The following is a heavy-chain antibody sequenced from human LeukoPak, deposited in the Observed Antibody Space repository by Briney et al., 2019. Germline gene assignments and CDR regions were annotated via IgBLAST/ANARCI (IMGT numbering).Heavy chain of an antibody. CDR3: ARGAIHIVVVPAATGKYYYYYMDV. V-gene: IGHV3-7*01. CDR2: IKQDGSEK. Sequence: GESLRLSCAASGFTFSSYWMSWVRQAPGKGLEWVANIKQDGSEKYYVDSVKGRFTISRDNAKNSLYLQMNSLRAEDTAVYYCARGAIHIVVVPAATGKYYYYYMDVWGKGTTVTISS. D-gene: IGHD2-2*01. CDR1: GFTFSSYW. J-gene: IGHJ6*03.